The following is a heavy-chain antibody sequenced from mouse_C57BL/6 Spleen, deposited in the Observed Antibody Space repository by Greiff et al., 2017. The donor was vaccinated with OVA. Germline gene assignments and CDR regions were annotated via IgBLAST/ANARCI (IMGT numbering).Heavy chain of an antibody. D-gene: IGHD2-1*01. Sequence: QVQLQQPGAELVRPGTSVKLSCKASGYTFTSYWMHWVKQRPGQGLEWIGVIDPSDSYTNYNQKFMGKATLTVDKSSSTAYMQLSSLTSEDSAVYYCARRGNCESYYAMDYWGQGTSVTVSS. CDR1: GYTFTSYW. CDR2: IDPSDSYT. V-gene: IGHV1-59*01. CDR3: ARRGNCESYYAMDY. J-gene: IGHJ4*01.